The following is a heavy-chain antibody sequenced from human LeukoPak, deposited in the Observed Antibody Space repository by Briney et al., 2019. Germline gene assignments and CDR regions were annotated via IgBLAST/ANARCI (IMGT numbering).Heavy chain of an antibody. CDR3: ARVGGFEYSSSSGWWFDP. J-gene: IGHJ5*02. CDR1: GCPIRSYY. V-gene: IGHV4-59*01. Sequence: SEALSLTCTVSGCPIRSYYLSLIRQPPGKGLEWIGYIYYSGSTNYNPSLKSRVTISVDTSKNQFSLKLSSVTAADTAVYYCARVGGFEYSSSSGWWFDPWGQGTLVTVSS. CDR2: IYYSGST. D-gene: IGHD6-6*01.